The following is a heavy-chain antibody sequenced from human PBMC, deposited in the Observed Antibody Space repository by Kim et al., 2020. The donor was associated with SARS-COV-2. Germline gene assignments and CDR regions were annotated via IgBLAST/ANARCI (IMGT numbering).Heavy chain of an antibody. V-gene: IGHV3-23*01. J-gene: IGHJ3*02. CDR2: TSGSGGST. CDR3: AKDPLRCSITSCYELMGAFDI. CDR1: GITFSSYA. Sequence: GGSLRLSCAASGITFSSYAMRLVRQAPGKGLEWVSATSGSGGSTYYADTVNVRFTLSRDNSTNKLYLQMNSVRAEDTVVYYCAKDPLRCSITSCYELMGAFDIWSQGTMVTVSS. D-gene: IGHD2-2*01.